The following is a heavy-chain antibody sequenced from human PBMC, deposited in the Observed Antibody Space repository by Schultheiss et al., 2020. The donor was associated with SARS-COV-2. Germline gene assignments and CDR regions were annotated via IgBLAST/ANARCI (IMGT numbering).Heavy chain of an antibody. CDR3: ARRSKDYYDSAEDI. D-gene: IGHD3-22*01. CDR1: GGSFSGYY. V-gene: IGHV4-34*01. J-gene: IGHJ3*02. CDR2: INHSGST. Sequence: SETLSLTCAVYGGSFSGYYWGWIRQPPGKGLEWIGEINHSGSTNYNPSLKSRVTISVDTSKNQFSLKLSSVTAADTAVYYCARRSKDYYDSAEDIWGQGTMVTVAS.